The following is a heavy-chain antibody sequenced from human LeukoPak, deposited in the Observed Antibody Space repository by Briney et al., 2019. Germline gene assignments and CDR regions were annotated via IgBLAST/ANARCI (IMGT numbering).Heavy chain of an antibody. CDR1: GGSISSYY. D-gene: IGHD3-22*01. Sequence: SETLSLTCTVSGGSISSYYWSWIRQPPGKGREGIGYIYYSGSTNYNPSLKSRVTISVDTSKNQFSLKLSSVTAADTAVYYCARGGGSSGYYYYYFDYWGQGTLVTVSS. V-gene: IGHV4-59*01. J-gene: IGHJ4*02. CDR2: IYYSGST. CDR3: ARGGGSSGYYYYYFDY.